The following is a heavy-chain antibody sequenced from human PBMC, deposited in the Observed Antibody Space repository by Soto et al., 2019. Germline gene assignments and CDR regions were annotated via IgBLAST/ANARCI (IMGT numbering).Heavy chain of an antibody. Sequence: QVQLVESGGGVVQPGRSLRLSCAASGFTFSSYAMRWVRQAPGKGLEWVAVISYDGSNKYYADSVKGRFTISRDNSKNTLYLQMNSLRAEDTAVYYCARDGSEVVAATHQSGMDVWGQGTTVTVSS. CDR1: GFTFSSYA. V-gene: IGHV3-30-3*01. CDR2: ISYDGSNK. CDR3: ARDGSEVVAATHQSGMDV. J-gene: IGHJ6*02. D-gene: IGHD2-15*01.